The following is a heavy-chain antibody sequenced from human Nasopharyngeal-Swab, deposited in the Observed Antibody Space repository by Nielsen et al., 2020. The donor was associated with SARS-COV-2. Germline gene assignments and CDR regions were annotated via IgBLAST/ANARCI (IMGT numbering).Heavy chain of an antibody. Sequence: SETLSLTCTVSGGSISSYYWSWIRQPPGKGLVWIGYIYYSGSTNYNPSLKSRVTISVDTSKNQFSLKLSSVTAADTAVYYCARVRAIFGDYYYYYGMDVWGQGTTVTVSS. CDR2: IYYSGST. CDR1: GGSISSYY. J-gene: IGHJ6*02. D-gene: IGHD3-3*01. V-gene: IGHV4-59*01. CDR3: ARVRAIFGDYYYYYGMDV.